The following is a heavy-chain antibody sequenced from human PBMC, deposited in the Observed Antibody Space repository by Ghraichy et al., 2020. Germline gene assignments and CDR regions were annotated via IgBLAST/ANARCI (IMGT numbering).Heavy chain of an antibody. D-gene: IGHD1-1*01. V-gene: IGHV3-11*01. Sequence: GGSLRLSCAASGFAFSDHYMTWIRQAPGKGLEWISYITTDGTTRYADSVKGRFTISRDNAKNSLYLEMHSLRGEDTAVYYCARDKATTGPSVVYGTDVWGQGTMVTVSS. J-gene: IGHJ6*02. CDR2: ITTDGTT. CDR3: ARDKATTGPSVVYGTDV. CDR1: GFAFSDHY.